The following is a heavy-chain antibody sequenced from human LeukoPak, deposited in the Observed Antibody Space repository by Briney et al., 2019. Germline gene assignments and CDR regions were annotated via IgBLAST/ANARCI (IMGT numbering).Heavy chain of an antibody. CDR1: GYSFTTNYW. V-gene: IGHV5-51*01. D-gene: IGHD2-15*01. CDR3: ARKGCSRGTCNGMDV. CDR2: IYPGDSDT. Sequence: GESLKISCKGSGYSFTTNYWIGWVRQMPGKGLEWRGIIYPGDSDTRYSPSFQGQVTISADKSISTAYLQWSSLKASDTAMYYCARKGCSRGTCNGMDVWGQGTTVTVSS. J-gene: IGHJ6*02.